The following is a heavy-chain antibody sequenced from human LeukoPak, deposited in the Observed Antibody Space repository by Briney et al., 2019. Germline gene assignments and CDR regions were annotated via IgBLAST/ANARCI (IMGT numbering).Heavy chain of an antibody. V-gene: IGHV4-59*01. D-gene: IGHD3-10*01. CDR2: IYDTGST. J-gene: IGHJ6*02. CDR3: ARGFGSGSSSYYYGMDV. CDR1: GGSISSYY. Sequence: PSETLSLTCTVSGGSISSYYWSWIRLPPGKGLEWIGYIYDTGSTDYNPSLKSRVTISADTSKNQFSLSLNSVAAADTAVYYCARGFGSGSSSYYYGMDVWGQGTTVTISS.